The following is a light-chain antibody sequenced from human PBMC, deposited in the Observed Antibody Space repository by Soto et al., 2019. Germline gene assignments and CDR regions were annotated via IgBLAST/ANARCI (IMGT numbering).Light chain of an antibody. CDR3: RQHSSFPIT. J-gene: IGKJ5*01. CDR1: QSASTF. V-gene: IGKV1-5*01. Sequence: DIQMTQSPSTLSASVGDRVTITCRASQSASTFLAWYQQKPGQAPKLLIYDASTLQSGVPSRFSGRRSGTEFTLTISSLQPEDSATYYCRQHSSFPITFGQGTRLEIK. CDR2: DAS.